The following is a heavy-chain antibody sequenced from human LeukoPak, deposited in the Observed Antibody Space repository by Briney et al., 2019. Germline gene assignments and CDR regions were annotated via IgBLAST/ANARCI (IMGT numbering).Heavy chain of an antibody. J-gene: IGHJ5*02. CDR2: IYHGGST. CDR3: ARGYCSGGSCYSLGSRDRLPLDP. D-gene: IGHD2-15*01. CDR1: GGSISSYY. Sequence: SETLSLTCTVSGGSISSYYWIWIRQSPVKGLEWIGEIYHGGSTNYNPPLKSRAIISVDTSKQQFSLRLTSMTAADAAVYYCARGYCSGGSCYSLGSRDRLPLDPWGPGTLVSVSS. V-gene: IGHV4-59*12.